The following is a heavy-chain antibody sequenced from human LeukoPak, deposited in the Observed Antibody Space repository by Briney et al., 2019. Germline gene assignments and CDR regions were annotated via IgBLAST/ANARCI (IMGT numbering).Heavy chain of an antibody. Sequence: GGSLRLSCTASGFSFSSYWMHWVRQAPGRGLEWVSRINIDGSVTDYTNSAGSVKGRFTISRDNSKNTLYLQMNSLRAEDTAVYYCAKDLYYDQDAFDIWGQGTMVTVSS. CDR2: INIDGSVT. CDR1: GFSFSSYW. V-gene: IGHV3-74*01. CDR3: AKDLYYDQDAFDI. J-gene: IGHJ3*02. D-gene: IGHD3-22*01.